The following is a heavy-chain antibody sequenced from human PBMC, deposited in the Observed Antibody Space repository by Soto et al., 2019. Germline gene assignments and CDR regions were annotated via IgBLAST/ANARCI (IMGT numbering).Heavy chain of an antibody. CDR1: GYSFTSYW. D-gene: IGHD1-20*01. J-gene: IGHJ5*02. V-gene: IGHV5-51*01. CDR2: FYPGDSDT. Sequence: GESLKISCKGSGYSFTSYWIGWVRQMPRKGLEWMGIFYPGDSDTRYSPSLQGQVTISADKSISLAYLQWSSLEASDTAMYYCARGPAYNWNHNWFDPWGQGTLVTVSS. CDR3: ARGPAYNWNHNWFDP.